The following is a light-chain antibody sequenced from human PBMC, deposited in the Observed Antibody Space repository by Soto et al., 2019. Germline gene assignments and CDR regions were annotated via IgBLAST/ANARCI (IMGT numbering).Light chain of an antibody. CDR3: CSYAGRYTFYV. CDR2: DVT. J-gene: IGLJ1*01. CDR1: SSDVGGYNY. V-gene: IGLV2-11*01. Sequence: QSALTQPRSVSGSPGQSVTISCTGTSSDVGGYNYVSWYQQHPGKAPKLMIYDVTKRPSGVPDRFSGSKSGNTASLTISGLQAEDEADYYCCSYAGRYTFYVFGTGTKLPVL.